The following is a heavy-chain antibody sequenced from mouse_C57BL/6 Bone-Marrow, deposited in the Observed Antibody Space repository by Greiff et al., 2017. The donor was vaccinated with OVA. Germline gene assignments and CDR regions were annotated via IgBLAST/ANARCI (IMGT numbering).Heavy chain of an antibody. D-gene: IGHD2-1*01. Sequence: DVQLQESGGGLVKPGGSLKLSCAASGFTFSDYGMHWVRQAPEKGLEWVAYISSGSSTIYYADTVKGRFTISRDNAKNTLFLQMTSLRSEDTAMYYCARTYGNYPDYWGQGTTLTVSS. V-gene: IGHV5-17*01. J-gene: IGHJ2*01. CDR1: GFTFSDYG. CDR2: ISSGSSTI. CDR3: ARTYGNYPDY.